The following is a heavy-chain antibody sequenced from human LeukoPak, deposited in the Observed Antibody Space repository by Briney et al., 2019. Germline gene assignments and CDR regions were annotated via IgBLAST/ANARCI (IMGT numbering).Heavy chain of an antibody. J-gene: IGHJ5*02. D-gene: IGHD2-2*01. Sequence: SETLSLTCAVSGYSISGGYCWGWIRQPPGKGLEWIGSIYHSGSTYYNPSLKSQVTISVDTSKNQFSLKLSSVTAADTAVYYCARGSLGVVVPAARMNWFDPWGQGTLVTVSS. CDR2: IYHSGST. CDR1: GYSISGGYC. CDR3: ARGSLGVVVPAARMNWFDP. V-gene: IGHV4-38-2*01.